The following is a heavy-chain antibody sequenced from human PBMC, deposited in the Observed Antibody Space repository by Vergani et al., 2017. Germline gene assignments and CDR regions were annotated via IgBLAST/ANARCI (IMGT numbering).Heavy chain of an antibody. CDR1: GGSFSGYY. CDR3: AGGRRGGLYYDSSGYYYSGHYYGMDV. V-gene: IGHV4-34*01. CDR2: INHSGST. J-gene: IGHJ6*02. D-gene: IGHD3-22*01. Sequence: QVQLQQWGAGLLKPSETLSLTCAVYGGSFSGYYWSWIRQPPGKGLEWIGEINHSGSTNYNPSLKSRVTISVDTSKNQFSLKLSSVTAADTAVYYCAGGRRGGLYYDSSGYYYSGHYYGMDVWGQGTTVTVSS.